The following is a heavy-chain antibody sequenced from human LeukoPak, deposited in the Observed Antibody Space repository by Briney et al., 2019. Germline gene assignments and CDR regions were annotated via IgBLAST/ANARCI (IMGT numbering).Heavy chain of an antibody. CDR2: IYYIGST. Sequence: SETLSLTCTVSGVSISSYYWSWVRQPPGKGLEWIGYIYYIGSTNYNPSLKSRVTISVDTSKNQFSLKLSSVTAADTAVYYCARSRGYSYGTTFLDYWGQGTLVTVSS. D-gene: IGHD5-18*01. CDR3: ARSRGYSYGTTFLDY. CDR1: GVSISSYY. J-gene: IGHJ4*02. V-gene: IGHV4-59*08.